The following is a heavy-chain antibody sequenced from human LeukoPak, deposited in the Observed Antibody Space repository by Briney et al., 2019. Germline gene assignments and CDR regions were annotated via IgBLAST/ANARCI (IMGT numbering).Heavy chain of an antibody. CDR3: ARGGIRFLEWSYYYYGMDV. Sequence: PSQTLSLTCAVSGGSISSGGYSWSWIRQPPGKGLEWIGYIYHSGSTYYNPSLKSRVTISVDRSKNQFSLKLSSVTAADTAVYYCARGGIRFLEWSYYYYGMDVWGQGTTVTVSS. J-gene: IGHJ6*02. CDR2: IYHSGST. D-gene: IGHD3-3*01. CDR1: GGSISSGGYS. V-gene: IGHV4-30-2*01.